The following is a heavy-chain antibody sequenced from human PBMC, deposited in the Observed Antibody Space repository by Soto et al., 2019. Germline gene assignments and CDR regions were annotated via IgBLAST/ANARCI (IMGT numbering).Heavy chain of an antibody. CDR3: ARVPLQYRPYYYYYMDV. CDR1: GFTFSDYY. D-gene: IGHD4-4*01. Sequence: GGSLRLSCAASGFTFSDYYMSWIRQAPGKGLEWVSYISSSGSTIYYADSVKGRFTISRDNAKNSLYLQMNSLRAEDTAVYYCARVPLQYRPYYYYYMDVWGKGTTVTVSS. V-gene: IGHV3-11*01. J-gene: IGHJ6*03. CDR2: ISSSGSTI.